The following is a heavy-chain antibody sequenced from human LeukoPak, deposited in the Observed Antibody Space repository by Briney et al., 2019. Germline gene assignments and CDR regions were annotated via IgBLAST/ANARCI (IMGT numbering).Heavy chain of an antibody. V-gene: IGHV3-30*18. J-gene: IGHJ4*02. Sequence: SCKASGGTFSSYGMHWVRQAPGKGLEWVAVISYDGSNKYYADSVKGRFTISRDNSKNTLYLQMNSLRAEDTAVYYCAKDLAVDTAMVFDYWGQGTLVTVSS. CDR1: GGTFSSYG. CDR3: AKDLAVDTAMVFDY. D-gene: IGHD5-18*01. CDR2: ISYDGSNK.